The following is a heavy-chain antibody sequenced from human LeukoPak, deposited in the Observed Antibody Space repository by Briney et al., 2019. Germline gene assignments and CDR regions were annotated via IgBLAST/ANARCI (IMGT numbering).Heavy chain of an antibody. CDR2: IYSGGST. D-gene: IGHD1-7*01. CDR3: ARDSRGELDY. J-gene: IGHJ4*02. Sequence: PGGPLRLSCAASGFTVSSNYMSWVRQAPGKGLEWVSVIYSGGSTYYADSVKGRFTISRDNSKNTLYLQMNSLRAEDTAVYYCARDSRGELDYWGQGTLVTVSS. V-gene: IGHV3-66*01. CDR1: GFTVSSNY.